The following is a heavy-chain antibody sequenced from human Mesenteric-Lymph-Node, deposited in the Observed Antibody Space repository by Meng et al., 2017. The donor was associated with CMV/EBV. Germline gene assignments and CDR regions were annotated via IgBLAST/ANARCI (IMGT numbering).Heavy chain of an antibody. CDR2: ISSSGGST. J-gene: IGHJ4*02. CDR1: GFTFSTYA. D-gene: IGHD3-22*01. Sequence: GGSLRLSCAASGFTFSTYAMSWVRQAPGKGLEWVSSISSSGGSTYYAESVEGRFTISRDNSKNTLYLQMNSLRAEDTAIYYCATSGHYFRIDDWGQGTLVTVSS. CDR3: ATSGHYFRIDD. V-gene: IGHV3-23*01.